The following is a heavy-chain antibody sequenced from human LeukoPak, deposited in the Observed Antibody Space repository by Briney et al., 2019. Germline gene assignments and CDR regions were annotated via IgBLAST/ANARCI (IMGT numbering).Heavy chain of an antibody. CDR1: GGSISSYY. CDR2: IYTSGST. J-gene: IGHJ3*02. CDR3: ASGDANTAAAFDI. D-gene: IGHD4-17*01. V-gene: IGHV4-4*07. Sequence: TSETLSLTCTVSGGSISSYYWSWIRQPAGRGLEWIGRIYTSGSTKCNPSLESRVTMSVDTSKNQVSLRLSSVTAADTAVYYCASGDANTAAAFDIWGQGTMVTVFS.